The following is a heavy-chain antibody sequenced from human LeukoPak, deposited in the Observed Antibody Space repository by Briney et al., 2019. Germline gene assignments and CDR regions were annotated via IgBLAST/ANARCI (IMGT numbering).Heavy chain of an antibody. CDR3: AKDVGYCRTTISCYGILY. Sequence: PGGSLRLSCAASGFTFSSYAMIWVRQAPGKGLEWVSTTSGSGGSTYYADSVKGRFTISRDNSKNTLYLQMNSLRAEDTAIYYCAKDVGYCRTTISCYGILYWGEGSLVTVSS. CDR1: GFTFSSYA. J-gene: IGHJ4*02. CDR2: TSGSGGST. D-gene: IGHD2-2*01. V-gene: IGHV3-23*01.